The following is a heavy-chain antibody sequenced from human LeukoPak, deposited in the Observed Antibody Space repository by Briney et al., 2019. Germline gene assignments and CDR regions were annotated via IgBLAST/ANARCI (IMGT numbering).Heavy chain of an antibody. V-gene: IGHV3-23*01. CDR2: ISGSGGST. Sequence: SGGSLRLSCAASGFTFSSYAMSWVRQAPGKGLEWVSAISGSGGSTYYADSVKGRFTISRDNSKNTLYLQMNSLRAEDTAVYYCAKDDSSGSYLDYWGQGALVTVSS. CDR3: AKDDSSGSYLDY. CDR1: GFTFSSYA. J-gene: IGHJ4*02. D-gene: IGHD1-26*01.